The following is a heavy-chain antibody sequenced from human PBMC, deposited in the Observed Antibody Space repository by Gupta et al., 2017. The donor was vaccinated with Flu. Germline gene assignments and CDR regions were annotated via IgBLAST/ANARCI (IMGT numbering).Heavy chain of an antibody. CDR2: IYFDGTT. CDR3: VRHISRTMYDL. J-gene: IGHJ3*01. V-gene: IGHV4-59*01. D-gene: IGHD1-20*01. CDR1: GASNSSYR. Sequence: QVQLQESGPGLVKPSETLSLTCTVSGASNSSYRWSWIRRPPGKGLEWIACIYFDGTTNYNPSLESRATISADTSKTQFSLKLISVTAADTAVYYCVRHISRTMYDLWGQGTTVAVSS.